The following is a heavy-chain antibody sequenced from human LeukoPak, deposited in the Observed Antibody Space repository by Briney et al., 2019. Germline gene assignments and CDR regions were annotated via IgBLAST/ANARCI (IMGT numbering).Heavy chain of an antibody. V-gene: IGHV2-5*01. Sequence: SGPTLVNPTQTLTLTCTFSGFSLSTSGVGVGWIRQPPGKALEWLALIYWNDDKRYSPSLKSRLTITKDTSKNQVVLTMTNMDPVDTATYYCAHPSGSPTIDAFDIWGQGTMVTVSS. CDR2: IYWNDDK. CDR3: AHPSGSPTIDAFDI. CDR1: GFSLSTSGVG. J-gene: IGHJ3*02. D-gene: IGHD1-14*01.